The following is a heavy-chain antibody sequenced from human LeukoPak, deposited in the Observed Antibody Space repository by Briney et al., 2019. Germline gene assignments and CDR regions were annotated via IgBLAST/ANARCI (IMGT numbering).Heavy chain of an antibody. V-gene: IGHV3-30*04. D-gene: IGHD3-9*01. Sequence: GGSLRLSCAASGFTFSSYAMHWVRQAPGKGLEWVAVISYDGSNKYYADSVKGRFTISRDSSKNTLYLQMNSLRAEDTAVYYCAREGGPNYDILTGYYGWFDPWGQGTLVTVSS. CDR3: AREGGPNYDILTGYYGWFDP. CDR2: ISYDGSNK. J-gene: IGHJ5*02. CDR1: GFTFSSYA.